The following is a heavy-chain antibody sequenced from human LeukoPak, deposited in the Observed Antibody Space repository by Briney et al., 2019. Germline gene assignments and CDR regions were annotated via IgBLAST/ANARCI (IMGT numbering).Heavy chain of an antibody. CDR2: IYPDDSDT. V-gene: IGHV5-51*01. J-gene: IGHJ4*02. CDR3: ANGPRHKFDY. Sequence: AGESLQISCKGSGYSFSIYWIGWVRQMPVKGLEWMGIIYPDDSDTRYSPSFQGQVTISADKSINTAYLQWSSLKASDTAIYYCANGPRHKFDYWGQGTLVTVSS. D-gene: IGHD5-24*01. CDR1: GYSFSIYW.